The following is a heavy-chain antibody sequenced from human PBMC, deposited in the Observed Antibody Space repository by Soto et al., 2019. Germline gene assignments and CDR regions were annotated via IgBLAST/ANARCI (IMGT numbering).Heavy chain of an antibody. J-gene: IGHJ6*03. CDR3: ARIPSSNYYYYMHV. V-gene: IGHV4-31*03. CDR2: IYYSGST. CDR1: GGSISSGGYY. Sequence: SETLSLTCTVSGGSISSGGYYWSWIRQHPGKGLEWIGYIYYSGSTYYNPSLKSRVTISVDTSKNQFSLKLSSVTAADTAVYYCARIPSSNYYYYMHVWGKGTTVTSP. D-gene: IGHD2-2*02.